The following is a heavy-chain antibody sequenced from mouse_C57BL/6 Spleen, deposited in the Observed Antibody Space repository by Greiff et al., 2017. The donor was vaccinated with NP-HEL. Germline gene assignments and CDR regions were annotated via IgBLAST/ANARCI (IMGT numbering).Heavy chain of an antibody. CDR1: GYTFTSYW. CDR2: IHPNSGST. V-gene: IGHV1-64*01. J-gene: IGHJ4*01. CDR3: ARRDYGNYDAMDY. Sequence: VQLQQPGAELVKPGASVKLSCKASGYTFTSYWMHWVKQRPGQGLEWIGMIHPNSGSTNYNEKFKSKATVTVDKSSSTAYMQLSSLTSEDSAVDYCARRDYGNYDAMDYWGQGTSVTVSS. D-gene: IGHD2-1*01.